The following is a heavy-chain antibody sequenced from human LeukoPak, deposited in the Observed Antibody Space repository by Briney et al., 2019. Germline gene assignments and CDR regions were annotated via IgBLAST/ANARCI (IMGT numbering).Heavy chain of an antibody. CDR2: ISAYNGNT. CDR1: GYTFISYG. CDR3: ARAKRVPAAHISADAFDI. Sequence: ASVKVSCKASGYTFISYGISWVRQAPGQGLEWMGWISAYNGNTNYAQKLQGRVTMTTDTSTSTAYMELRSLRSDDTAVYYCARAKRVPAAHISADAFDIWGQGTMVTVSS. J-gene: IGHJ3*02. D-gene: IGHD2-2*01. V-gene: IGHV1-18*01.